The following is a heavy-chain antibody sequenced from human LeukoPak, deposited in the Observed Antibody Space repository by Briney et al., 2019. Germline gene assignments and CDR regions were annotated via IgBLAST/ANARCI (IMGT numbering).Heavy chain of an antibody. Sequence: GGSLRLSCAASGFTFRSYAMSWVRQAPGKGLEWGLGISGSGRGIITYYADSVKGRFTISRDNSKNTLYLQMNSLRAEDTAVYYCAKSGLDRFDYWGPGTLVTVSS. J-gene: IGHJ4*02. V-gene: IGHV3-23*01. CDR3: AKSGLDRFDY. CDR2: ISGSGRGIIT. D-gene: IGHD2-15*01. CDR1: GFTFRSYA.